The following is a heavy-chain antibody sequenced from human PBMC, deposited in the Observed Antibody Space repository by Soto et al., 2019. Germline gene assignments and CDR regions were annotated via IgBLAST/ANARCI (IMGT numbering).Heavy chain of an antibody. CDR3: ARERVSSTYYPLEFDY. CDR2: IAPFKGKM. J-gene: IGHJ4*01. V-gene: IGHV1-18*04. Sequence: ASVTVSCKASGYVFSSYGINWVRQAPRQGLEWVGWIAPFKGKMNFTPLLQDRITMTVDTSKSTASLEVRTLTPVDTGVYFCARERVSSTYYPLEFDYRG. D-gene: IGHD6-13*01. CDR1: GYVFSSYG.